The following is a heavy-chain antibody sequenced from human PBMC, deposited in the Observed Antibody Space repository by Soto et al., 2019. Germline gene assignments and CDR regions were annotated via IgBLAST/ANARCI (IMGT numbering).Heavy chain of an antibody. J-gene: IGHJ4*02. D-gene: IGHD1-26*01. CDR1: GGTFSSYA. CDR2: IIPIFGTA. Sequence: QVQLVQSGAEVKKPGSSVKVSCKASGGTFSSYAISWVRQAPGQGLEWMGGIIPIFGTANYAQKFQGRVRMSAHECTSTGYMDLMSLTSEDTCVYYCASLRELGILWGQGTLSTVSS. V-gene: IGHV1-69*01. CDR3: ASLRELGIL.